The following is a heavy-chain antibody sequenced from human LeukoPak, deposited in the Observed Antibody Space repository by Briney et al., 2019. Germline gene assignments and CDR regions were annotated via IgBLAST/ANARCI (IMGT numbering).Heavy chain of an antibody. D-gene: IGHD1-26*01. Sequence: GASVKVSCKASGYTFTSYYMHWVRQAPGRGLEWMGLINPSGGSTSYAQKFQGRVTMTRDTSTSTVYMELSSLRSEDTAVYYCARSGGWELLTNVSRAEYFQHWGQGTLVTVSS. CDR3: ARSGGWELLTNVSRAEYFQH. CDR1: GYTFTSYY. V-gene: IGHV1-46*01. J-gene: IGHJ1*01. CDR2: INPSGGST.